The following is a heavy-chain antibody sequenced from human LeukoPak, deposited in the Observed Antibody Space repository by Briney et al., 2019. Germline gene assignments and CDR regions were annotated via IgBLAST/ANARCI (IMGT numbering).Heavy chain of an antibody. V-gene: IGHV4-59*01. CDR3: ARANVYDILTGYSVYYFDY. CDR1: GGSMSSYY. J-gene: IGHJ4*02. Sequence: PSETLSLTCTVSGGSMSSYYWSWIRQPPGKGLEWIGYIYYSGSTNYNPSLKSRVTISVDTSKNQFSLKLSSVTAADTAVYCCARANVYDILTGYSVYYFDYWGQGTLVTVSS. CDR2: IYYSGST. D-gene: IGHD3-9*01.